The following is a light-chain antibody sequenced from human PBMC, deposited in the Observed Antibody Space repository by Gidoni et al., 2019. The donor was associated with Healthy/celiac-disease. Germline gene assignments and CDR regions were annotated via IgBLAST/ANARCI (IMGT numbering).Light chain of an antibody. CDR3: QSADSSGSCL. J-gene: IGLJ2*01. Sequence: YELTQPPSVSVSPGQTARITCSGDALPKQYAYWYQQKPGQAPVLVIYKDSERPSGIPERFSVSSSGTTVTLTISGVQAEDEADYYCQSADSSGSCLFGGGTKLTVL. V-gene: IGLV3-25*03. CDR2: KDS. CDR1: ALPKQY.